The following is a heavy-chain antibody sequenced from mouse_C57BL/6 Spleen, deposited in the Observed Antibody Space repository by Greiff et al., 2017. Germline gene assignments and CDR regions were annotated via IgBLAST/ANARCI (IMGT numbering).Heavy chain of an antibody. CDR3: ARWGTTLAWYFDV. J-gene: IGHJ1*03. V-gene: IGHV3-8*01. CDR1: GYSITSAY. Sequence: EVMLVESVPGLAKPSQTLSLTCSVTGYSITSAYWNWIRKFPGNKLEYMGYISYSGSTYYNPSLKSRISITRDTSKNQYYLQLNSVTTEDTATYYCARWGTTLAWYFDVWGTGTTVTVSS. D-gene: IGHD1-1*01. CDR2: ISYSGST.